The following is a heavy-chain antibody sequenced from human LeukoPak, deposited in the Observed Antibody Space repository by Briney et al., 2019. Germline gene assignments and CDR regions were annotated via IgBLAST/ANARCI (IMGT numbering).Heavy chain of an antibody. D-gene: IGHD2/OR15-2a*01. J-gene: IGHJ4*02. V-gene: IGHV4-59*08. CDR3: AGHHPRNTVDF. Sequence: PSETLSLTCAVYGGSFSGYYWSWIRQPPGKGLEWIAYISDIGNINYNPSLKSRVTISLDTSKNQFSLKLSSVTAADTAVYYCAGHHPRNTVDFWGQGTLVTVSS. CDR2: ISDIGNI. CDR1: GGSFSGYY.